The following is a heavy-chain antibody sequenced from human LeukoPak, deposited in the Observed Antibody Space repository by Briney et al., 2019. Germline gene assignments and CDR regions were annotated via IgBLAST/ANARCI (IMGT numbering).Heavy chain of an antibody. V-gene: IGHV3-53*01. J-gene: IGHJ6*02. D-gene: IGHD1-14*01. CDR3: ARDRTRDYYYGMDV. Sequence: GGFLRLSCAASGFTVSSNYMSWVRQAPGKGLEWVSVIYSGGSTYYADSVKGRFTISRDNSKNTLYLQMNSLRAEDTAVYYCARDRTRDYYYGMDVWGQGTTVTVSS. CDR1: GFTVSSNY. CDR2: IYSGGST.